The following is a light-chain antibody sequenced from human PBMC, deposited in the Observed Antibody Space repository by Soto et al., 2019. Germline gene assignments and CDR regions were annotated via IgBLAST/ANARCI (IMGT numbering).Light chain of an antibody. CDR3: SSYAGSNNYV. V-gene: IGLV2-8*01. Sequence: QSALTQPPSASGSPGQSVTISCTGTSNDVGGYNYVSWFQQHPGKAPKFMIYEVSNRPSGVPDRFSGSKSGNTASLTVSGLQAEDEADYYCSSYAGSNNYVFGTGTKLTVL. CDR1: SNDVGGYNY. CDR2: EVS. J-gene: IGLJ1*01.